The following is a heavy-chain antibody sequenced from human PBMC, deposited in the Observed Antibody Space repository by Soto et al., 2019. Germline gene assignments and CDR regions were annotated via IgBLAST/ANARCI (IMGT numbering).Heavy chain of an antibody. V-gene: IGHV4-30-4*01. D-gene: IGHD3-22*01. J-gene: IGHJ4*02. CDR2: IHYSGTT. CDR3: DRDHVRRGCDSNNCKSFDY. Sequence: PSETLSLTCTVSGDSITSGNYYWSWVRQPPGKGLEWIVNIHYSGTTNYNPSLQSRVSISVDTSKNQFSLEMTYVTAADTAVYYCDRDHVRRGCDSNNCKSFDYWGQGTLVTVSS. CDR1: GDSITSGNYY.